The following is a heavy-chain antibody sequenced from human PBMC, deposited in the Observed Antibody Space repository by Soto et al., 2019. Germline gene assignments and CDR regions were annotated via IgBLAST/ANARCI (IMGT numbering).Heavy chain of an antibody. J-gene: IGHJ6*02. Sequence: EGHLVESGGGLVKPGGSLRLSCVGSGFVFGSAAINWVRQAPGKGLEWVASISSSGTYIDYADSVKGRFTTSRDNATNVLSLELTSLRGDDTAVYYCARAGGVAGRSKFYAGLDVWGQGTTVSVCS. D-gene: IGHD3-10*01. V-gene: IGHV3-21*06. CDR2: ISSSGTYI. CDR1: GFVFGSAA. CDR3: ARAGGVAGRSKFYAGLDV.